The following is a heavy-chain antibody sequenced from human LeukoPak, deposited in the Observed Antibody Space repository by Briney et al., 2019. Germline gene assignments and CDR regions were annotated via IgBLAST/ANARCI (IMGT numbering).Heavy chain of an antibody. CDR2: IYPVDSDT. CDR3: ARLYCSSTSCFGHGAFDI. J-gene: IGHJ3*02. Sequence: GESLKISCKGSGYSFTSYWIGWVRPMPGKGLEWMGIIYPVDSDTKYSPSFQGRVTISADKSISTAYLQWSSLKASDTAMYYCARLYCSSTSCFGHGAFDIWGQGTMVTVSS. V-gene: IGHV5-51*01. D-gene: IGHD2-2*01. CDR1: GYSFTSYW.